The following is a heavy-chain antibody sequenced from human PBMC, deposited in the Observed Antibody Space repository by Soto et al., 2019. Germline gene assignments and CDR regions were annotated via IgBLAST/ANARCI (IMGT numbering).Heavy chain of an antibody. CDR3: VKDIPDKWLFSPFEY. J-gene: IGHJ4*02. CDR2: ISWNSGSI. Sequence: EVQLVESGGGSVQPGRSLRLSCVASGFTFESYAMHWVRQVPGKGLEWVSGISWNSGSIGYEDSVKGRFTISRDNAKKSLYLEMNGLRVEEPAFYYWVKDIPDKWLFSPFEYWGQGALVTVSS. D-gene: IGHD3-22*01. CDR1: GFTFESYA. V-gene: IGHV3-9*01.